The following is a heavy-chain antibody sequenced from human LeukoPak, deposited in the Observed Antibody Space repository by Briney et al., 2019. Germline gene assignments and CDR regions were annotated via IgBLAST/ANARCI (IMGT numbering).Heavy chain of an antibody. J-gene: IGHJ4*02. Sequence: GGSLRLSCTASGFTFGDYAMSWIRQAPGKGLEWVGFIRSKAYGETADYAASVKGRFTITRDDSKAIAYLQMNSLKTEDTAVYHCTRDRGAYNLYDYWGQGTLVTVSS. CDR2: IRSKAYGETA. V-gene: IGHV3-49*03. CDR1: GFTFGDYA. CDR3: TRDRGAYNLYDY. D-gene: IGHD1-1*01.